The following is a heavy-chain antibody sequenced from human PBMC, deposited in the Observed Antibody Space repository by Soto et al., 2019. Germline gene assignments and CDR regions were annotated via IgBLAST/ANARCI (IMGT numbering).Heavy chain of an antibody. D-gene: IGHD3-10*01. J-gene: IGHJ6*03. V-gene: IGHV4-31*03. Sequence: PSETLSLTCTVSGGSISSGGYYWSWIRQHPGKGLEWIGYIYYSGSTYYNPSLKSRVTISVDTSKNQFSLKLSSVTAADTAVYYCAREMVRGVITRRPYYYYMDVWGKGTTVTVSS. CDR2: IYYSGST. CDR1: GGSISSGGYY. CDR3: AREMVRGVITRRPYYYYMDV.